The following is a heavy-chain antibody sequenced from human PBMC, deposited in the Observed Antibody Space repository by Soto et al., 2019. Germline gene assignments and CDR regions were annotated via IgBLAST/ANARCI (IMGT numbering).Heavy chain of an antibody. Sequence: PSETLSLTCAVYCGSFSGYYWSWIRQPPGKGLEWIGEINHSGSTNYNPSLKSRVTISVDTSKNQFSLKLSSVTAADTAVYYCARGRYYYDSSGYDYWGQGTLVTVSS. V-gene: IGHV4-34*01. J-gene: IGHJ4*02. D-gene: IGHD3-22*01. CDR1: CGSFSGYY. CDR3: ARGRYYYDSSGYDY. CDR2: INHSGST.